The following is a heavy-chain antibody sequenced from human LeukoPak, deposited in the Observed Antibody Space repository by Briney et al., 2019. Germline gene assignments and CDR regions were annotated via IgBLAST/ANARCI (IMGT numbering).Heavy chain of an antibody. CDR3: ARGVSGYWYLFDC. CDR1: GYTFTDYY. Sequence: ASVMVSCNASGYTFTDYYMHWVRQAPDQGLEWMGWIKPNSGGTNSAQKFQGRVTMTRDTSISKGYMELSRLRSDDTAVYYCARGVSGYWYLFDCWGQGTLVTVSS. CDR2: IKPNSGGT. J-gene: IGHJ4*02. V-gene: IGHV1-2*02. D-gene: IGHD3-22*01.